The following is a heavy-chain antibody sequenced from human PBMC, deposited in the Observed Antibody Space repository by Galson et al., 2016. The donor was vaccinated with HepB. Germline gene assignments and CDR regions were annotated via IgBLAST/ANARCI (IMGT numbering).Heavy chain of an antibody. Sequence: ETLSLTCTVSGGSISSSDYYWGWIRQPPGKGLEWIGSIYYSGSTYYNPSLKSRVTISVDTSKNQFSLKLSSVTAADTAVYYCAREGYYYGSSGRRGADIWGQGTMVTVSS. CDR3: AREGYYYGSSGRRGADI. CDR2: IYYSGST. V-gene: IGHV4-39*02. CDR1: GGSISSSDYY. J-gene: IGHJ3*02. D-gene: IGHD3-22*01.